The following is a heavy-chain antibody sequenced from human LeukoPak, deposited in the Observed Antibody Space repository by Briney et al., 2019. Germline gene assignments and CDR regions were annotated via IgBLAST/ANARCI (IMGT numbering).Heavy chain of an antibody. CDR1: GYTFTGYY. D-gene: IGHD1-26*01. CDR3: ASGRWEPYDAFDI. Sequence: ALVKVSCKPSGYTFTGYYIHRFRQAPGHRLEWMGWTNPNSGGTNYAQTFQGRVTMTRDTYISTAYMELSRLRSDDTALYHCASGRWEPYDAFDIWGKGTMVTVSS. V-gene: IGHV1-2*02. J-gene: IGHJ3*02. CDR2: TNPNSGGT.